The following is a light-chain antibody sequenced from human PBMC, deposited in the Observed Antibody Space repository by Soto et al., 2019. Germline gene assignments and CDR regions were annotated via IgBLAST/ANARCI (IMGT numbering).Light chain of an antibody. Sequence: DIQLTQSPSFLSASVGDRVTITCRASQGIGTSLAWYQQKAGKAPKLLIFAASTLQSGVPSRFSGSASETGFTLTISSLQPEDVATYYCQQLNSFPLTFGGGTKVNIK. J-gene: IGKJ4*01. CDR3: QQLNSFPLT. CDR1: QGIGTS. CDR2: AAS. V-gene: IGKV1-9*01.